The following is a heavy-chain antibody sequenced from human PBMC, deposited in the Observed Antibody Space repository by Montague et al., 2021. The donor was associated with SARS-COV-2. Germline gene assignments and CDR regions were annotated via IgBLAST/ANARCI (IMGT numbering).Heavy chain of an antibody. V-gene: IGHV4-39*01. J-gene: IGHJ3*02. D-gene: IGHD4/OR15-4a*01. CDR3: ARHGDYDAYDAFDI. CDR2: IYYTGST. Sequence: SETLSLTCTVSGDSISGSSYYWGWIRHPQGKGLVWSGSIYYTGSTYYNPSLKSRVTISVDTSKNQFSLKLSSVTAADTAVYYCARHGDYDAYDAFDIWGRGTMVTVSS. CDR1: GDSISGSSYY.